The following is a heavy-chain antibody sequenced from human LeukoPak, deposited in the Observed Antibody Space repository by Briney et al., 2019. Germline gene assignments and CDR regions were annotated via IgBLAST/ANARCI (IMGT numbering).Heavy chain of an antibody. Sequence: SETLSLTCTVSGGSIRSSYYYWGWIRQPPGKGLEWIGYIYYSGSTNYNPPLKSRVTISVDTSKNQFSLKLSSVTAADTAVYYCAREYYYDSSGRTNWFDPWGQGTLVTVSS. CDR1: GGSIRSSYYY. CDR3: AREYYYDSSGRTNWFDP. CDR2: IYYSGST. D-gene: IGHD3-22*01. V-gene: IGHV4-61*01. J-gene: IGHJ5*02.